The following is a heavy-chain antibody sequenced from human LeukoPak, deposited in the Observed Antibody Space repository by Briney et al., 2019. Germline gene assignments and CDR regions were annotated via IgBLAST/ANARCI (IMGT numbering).Heavy chain of an antibody. CDR3: ARGARYYDSSGSFDY. CDR1: GGTFISYA. Sequence: VKVSCKASGGTFISYAISWVRQAPGQGLEWMGGIIPIFGTANYAQKFQGRVTITADESTSTAYMELSSLRSEDTAVYYCARGARYYDSSGSFDYWGQGTLVTVSS. J-gene: IGHJ4*02. V-gene: IGHV1-69*01. D-gene: IGHD3-22*01. CDR2: IIPIFGTA.